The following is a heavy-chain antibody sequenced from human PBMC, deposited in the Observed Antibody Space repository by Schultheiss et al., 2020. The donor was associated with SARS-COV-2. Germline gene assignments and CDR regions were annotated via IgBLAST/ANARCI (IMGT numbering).Heavy chain of an antibody. CDR2: ISSSSSTI. V-gene: IGHV3-48*02. D-gene: IGHD3-3*01. Sequence: GGSLRLSCAASGFTFSSYSMNWVRQAPGKGLEWVSYISSSSSTIYYADSVKGRFTISRDNAKNSLYLQMNSLRDEDTAVYYCARDLDYDFWSGYSDAFDIWGQGTMVTVSS. J-gene: IGHJ3*02. CDR1: GFTFSSYS. CDR3: ARDLDYDFWSGYSDAFDI.